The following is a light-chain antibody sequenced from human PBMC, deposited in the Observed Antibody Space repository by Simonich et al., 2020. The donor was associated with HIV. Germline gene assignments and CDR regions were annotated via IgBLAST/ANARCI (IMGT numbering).Light chain of an antibody. J-gene: IGKJ1*01. V-gene: IGKV4-1*01. CDR1: RNVLYSSNNKNY. Sequence: DIVMTQSPDSLAVSLGERATINCNAIRNVLYSSNNKNYLAWYQQKPGQPPKLLINWASTLTSGVPDRFSASGSGTDFTHTISSLQAEDVAFYYCQQYYSTPPTFGQGTKVESK. CDR2: WAS. CDR3: QQYYSTPPT.